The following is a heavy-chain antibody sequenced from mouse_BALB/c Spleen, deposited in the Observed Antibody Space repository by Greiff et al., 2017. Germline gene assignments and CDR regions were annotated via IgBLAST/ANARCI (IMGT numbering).Heavy chain of an antibody. CDR2: ISDGGSYT. Sequence: DVQLVESGGGLVKPGGSLKLSCAASGFTFSDYYMYWVRQTPEKRLEWVATISDGGSYTYYPDSVKGRFTISRDNAKNNLYLQMSSLKSEDTAMYICARDRDRDSGFAVWGAGRPVTVS. CDR3: ARDRDRDSGFAV. D-gene: IGHD3-3*01. V-gene: IGHV5-4*02. CDR1: GFTFSDYY. J-gene: IGHJ1*01.